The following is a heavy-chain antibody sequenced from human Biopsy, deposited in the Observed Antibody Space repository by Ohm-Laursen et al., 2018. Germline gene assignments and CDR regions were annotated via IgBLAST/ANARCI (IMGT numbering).Heavy chain of an antibody. Sequence: GTLSLTCSVSVASISSSSYFWTWIRQAPGKGLEWIGEIDHTGGTNYNPSLKSRVNISQDRSKNQFSLRLDSVTAADTAVYYCARSVDITVVRGYYFDFWGQGTLVTVSS. CDR1: VASISSSSYF. CDR2: IDHTGGT. V-gene: IGHV4-39*07. D-gene: IGHD3-10*01. J-gene: IGHJ4*02. CDR3: ARSVDITVVRGYYFDF.